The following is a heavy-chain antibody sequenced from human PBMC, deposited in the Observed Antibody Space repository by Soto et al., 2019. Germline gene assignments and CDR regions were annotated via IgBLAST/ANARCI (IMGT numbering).Heavy chain of an antibody. CDR2: INPILSMS. CDR3: ARSYGSGYRAFDY. V-gene: IGHV1-69*02. D-gene: IGHD3-10*01. Sequence: QVQLVQSGAEVKRPGSSVKVSCKASGDTFTFYSINWVRQAPGLGLEWMGRINPILSMSNYAQRFQGRVTMTADKSTSTGYMELSSLRSEDTATYCCARSYGSGYRAFDYWGQGALGPVSS. J-gene: IGHJ4*02. CDR1: GDTFTFYS.